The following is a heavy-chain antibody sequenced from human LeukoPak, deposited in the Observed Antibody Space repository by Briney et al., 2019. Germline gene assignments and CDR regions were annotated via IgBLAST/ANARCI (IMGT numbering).Heavy chain of an antibody. V-gene: IGHV3-20*04. D-gene: IGHD3-9*01. Sequence: GGSLRLSCAASGFTFDDYGMSWVRQAPGKGLEWVSGINWNGGSTGYADSVKGRFTISRDNAKNSLYLQMNSLRAEDTAVYYCARDRGILTGYYHLGSDYWGQGTLVTVSS. CDR1: GFTFDDYG. J-gene: IGHJ4*02. CDR2: INWNGGST. CDR3: ARDRGILTGYYHLGSDY.